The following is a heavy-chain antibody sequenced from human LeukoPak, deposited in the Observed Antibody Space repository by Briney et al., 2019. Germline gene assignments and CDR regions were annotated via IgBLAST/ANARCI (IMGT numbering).Heavy chain of an antibody. D-gene: IGHD2-2*01. Sequence: PSETLSLTCAVYGGSFSGYYWSWIRQPPGKGLEWIGEINHSGSTNYNPSLKSRVTISVDTSKNQFSLKLSSVTAADTAVYYCARVTTPRDIVVVPAAMSEIKYSYGNFDYWGQGTLVTVSS. CDR2: INHSGST. J-gene: IGHJ4*02. CDR3: ARVTTPRDIVVVPAAMSEIKYSYGNFDY. CDR1: GGSFSGYY. V-gene: IGHV4-34*01.